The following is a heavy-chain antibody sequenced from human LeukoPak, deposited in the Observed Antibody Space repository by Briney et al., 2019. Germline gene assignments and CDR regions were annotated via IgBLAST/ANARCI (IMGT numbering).Heavy chain of an antibody. CDR3: AKDSSGWKNWFDP. CDR1: GFTFSSYA. D-gene: IGHD6-19*01. CDR2: ISGSGGRT. J-gene: IGHJ5*02. V-gene: IGHV3-23*01. Sequence: GGSLRLSCAASGFTFSSYAMNWVRQAPGKGLEWVSVISGSGGRTYYADSVKGRFTVSRDNSKNTLYLQMNSLRAEDTAVYYCAKDSSGWKNWFDPWGQGTLVTVSS.